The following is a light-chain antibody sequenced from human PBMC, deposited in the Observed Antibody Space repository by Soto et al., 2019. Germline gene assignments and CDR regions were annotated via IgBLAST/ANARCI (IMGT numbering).Light chain of an antibody. Sequence: QSALTQPASVSGSPGQSITISCTGTSSDVGDYNYVSWYQQHPGKAPKLIIYGVSNRPSGISNRFSGSKSGNTASLTSSGLQADDEADYYCSSYTSTNTLVFGGGTKLTVL. CDR3: SSYTSTNTLV. J-gene: IGLJ2*01. CDR1: SSDVGDYNY. CDR2: GVS. V-gene: IGLV2-14*01.